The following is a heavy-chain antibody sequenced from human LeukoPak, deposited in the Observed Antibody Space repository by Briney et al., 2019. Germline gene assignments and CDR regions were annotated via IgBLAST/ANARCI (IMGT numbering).Heavy chain of an antibody. D-gene: IGHD6-6*01. J-gene: IGHJ6*03. CDR3: AKVAARHDYYMDV. Sequence: GGSLRLSCAASGFTFSSYSINWVGQTPGKGLEWVSSISSSSSYIYYADSVKGRFTISRDNSKNSLYLQMNSLRAEDTALYYCAKVAARHDYYMDVWGKGTTVTVSS. V-gene: IGHV3-21*04. CDR2: ISSSSSYI. CDR1: GFTFSSYS.